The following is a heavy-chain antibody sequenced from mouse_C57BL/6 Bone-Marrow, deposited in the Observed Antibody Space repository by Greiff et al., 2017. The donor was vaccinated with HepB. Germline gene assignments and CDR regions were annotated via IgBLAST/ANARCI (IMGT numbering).Heavy chain of an antibody. J-gene: IGHJ1*03. Sequence: QVQLQQPGAELVKPGASVKVSCKASGYTFTSYWMHWVKQRPGQGLEWIGRIHPSDSYTNYNQKFKGKATLTVDKSSSTAYMQLSSLTSEDSAVYYCASLLWLRRGDWYFDVWGTGTTVTVSS. CDR1: GYTFTSYW. CDR2: IHPSDSYT. D-gene: IGHD2-9*01. V-gene: IGHV1-74*01. CDR3: ASLLWLRRGDWYFDV.